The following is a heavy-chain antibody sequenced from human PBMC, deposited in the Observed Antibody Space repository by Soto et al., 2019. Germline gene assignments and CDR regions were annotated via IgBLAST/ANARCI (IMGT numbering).Heavy chain of an antibody. Sequence: ASVKVSCKASGYTFTSSGISWGRQAPERGLERMGWFSAYNGNTNYAQKLQGRVTMTTDTSTSTAYMELRSLRSDDTAVYYCARTRRPIDILPGYYGWFDPWGQGTLVTVSS. V-gene: IGHV1-18*04. CDR3: ARTRRPIDILPGYYGWFDP. CDR2: FSAYNGNT. J-gene: IGHJ5*02. D-gene: IGHD3-9*01. CDR1: GYTFTSSG.